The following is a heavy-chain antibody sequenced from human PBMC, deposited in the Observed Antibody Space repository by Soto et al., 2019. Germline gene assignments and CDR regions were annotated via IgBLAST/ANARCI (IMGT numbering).Heavy chain of an antibody. V-gene: IGHV4-59*08. CDR2: MHYTGFS. CDR1: GDSVTSHY. Sequence: SETLSLTCSFSGDSVTSHYLTWIRQSPEKGLEWIGYMHYTGFSHYNPSLKSRLTISVDRSKNQFTLQLTSVTVADTAVYYCARQYYYDSSGPYETYNWFDPWGQGTLVTVSS. CDR3: ARQYYYDSSGPYETYNWFDP. J-gene: IGHJ5*02. D-gene: IGHD3-22*01.